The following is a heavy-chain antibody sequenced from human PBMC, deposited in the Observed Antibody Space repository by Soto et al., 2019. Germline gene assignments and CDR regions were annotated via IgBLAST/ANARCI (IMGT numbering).Heavy chain of an antibody. J-gene: IGHJ3*02. V-gene: IGHV1-69*13. Sequence: VASVKVSCKASGGTFSSYAISWVRQAPGRGLECMGGIIPIFGTANYAQKFQGRVTITADESTSTAYMELSSLRSEDTAVYYCARVNMITFGGVIVNDAFDIWGQGTMVTVS. CDR2: IIPIFGTA. CDR3: ARVNMITFGGVIVNDAFDI. CDR1: GGTFSSYA. D-gene: IGHD3-16*02.